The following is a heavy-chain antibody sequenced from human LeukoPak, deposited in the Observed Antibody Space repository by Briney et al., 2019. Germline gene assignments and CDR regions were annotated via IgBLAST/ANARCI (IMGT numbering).Heavy chain of an antibody. Sequence: GGSLRLSCAASGFTFSSYDMHSVRQAPGKGLEWVALIRYDGSNKYYADSVNGRFTICRDTSRNTLYLQMISLRTEETAVYYCAKNGPLPYRYYMDVWGKGTTVTISS. CDR3: AKNGPLPYRYYMDV. D-gene: IGHD2-8*01. CDR1: GFTFSSYD. J-gene: IGHJ6*03. CDR2: IRYDGSNK. V-gene: IGHV3-30*02.